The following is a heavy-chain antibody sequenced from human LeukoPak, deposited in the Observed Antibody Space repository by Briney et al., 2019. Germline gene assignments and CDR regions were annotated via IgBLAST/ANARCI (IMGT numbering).Heavy chain of an antibody. D-gene: IGHD3-10*01. CDR2: IYYSGST. V-gene: IGHV4-39*01. CDR1: GGSICSSSYY. J-gene: IGHJ4*02. CDR3: ARHGTMVRRLYYFDY. Sequence: SETLSLTCTVSGGSICSSSYYWGWIRQPPGKGLEWIGSIYYSGSTYYNPSLKSRVTISVDTSKNQFSLKLSSVTAADTAVYYCARHGTMVRRLYYFDYWGQGTLVTVSS.